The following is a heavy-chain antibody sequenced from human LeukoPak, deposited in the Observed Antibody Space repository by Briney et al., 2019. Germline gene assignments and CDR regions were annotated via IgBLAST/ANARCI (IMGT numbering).Heavy chain of an antibody. V-gene: IGHV3-43*01. CDR1: GFTFDDYT. CDR3: AKDRRGLLDY. D-gene: IGHD3-16*01. J-gene: IGHJ4*02. CDR2: ISWDGGST. Sequence: GGSLRLSCAASGFTFDDYTMHWVRQAPGKGLEWVSLISWDGGSTYYADSVKGRFTISRDNSKNSLYLQMNSLRTEDTALYYCAKDRRGLLDYWGQGTLVTVSS.